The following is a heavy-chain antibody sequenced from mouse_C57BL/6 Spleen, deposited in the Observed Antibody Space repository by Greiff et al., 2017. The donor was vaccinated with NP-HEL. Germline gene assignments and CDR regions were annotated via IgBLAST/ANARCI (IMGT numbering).Heavy chain of an antibody. CDR2: INPGSGGT. CDR3: ARSPHSTMVTTRFAY. J-gene: IGHJ3*01. V-gene: IGHV1-54*01. D-gene: IGHD2-2*01. CDR1: GYAFTNYL. Sequence: QVQLQQSGAELVRPGTSVKVSCKASGYAFTNYLIEWVKQRPGQGLEWIGVINPGSGGTNYNEKFKGKATLTADKSSSTAYMQLSSLTSEDSAVYFCARSPHSTMVTTRFAYWGQGTLVTVSA.